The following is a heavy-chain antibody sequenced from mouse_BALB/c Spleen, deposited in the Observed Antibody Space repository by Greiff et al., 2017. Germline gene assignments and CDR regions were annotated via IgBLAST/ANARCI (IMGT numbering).Heavy chain of an antibody. D-gene: IGHD2-1*01. Sequence: VQLQQSGPELVKPGASVKMSCKASGYTFTGYYMHWVKQSHGKSLEWIGRVNPNNGGTSYNQKFKGKAILTVDKSSSTAYMELRSLTSEDSAVYYCARNYGNYLDYWGQGTSVTVSS. CDR3: ARNYGNYLDY. V-gene: IGHV1-22*01. CDR2: VNPNNGGT. CDR1: GYTFTGYY. J-gene: IGHJ4*01.